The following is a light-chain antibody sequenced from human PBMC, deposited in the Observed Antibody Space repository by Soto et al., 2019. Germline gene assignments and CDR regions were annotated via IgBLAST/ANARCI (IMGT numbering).Light chain of an antibody. Sequence: EIVLPQSPGTLSLSPGERATLSCRASQSVRSNYLAWYQQKPGQAPRLLIYGASSRATGIPDRFGGSGSGTDFTLTISRLEPEDFAVYYCQQYGSSFTFGPGTKVDIK. V-gene: IGKV3-20*01. J-gene: IGKJ3*01. CDR1: QSVRSNY. CDR2: GAS. CDR3: QQYGSSFT.